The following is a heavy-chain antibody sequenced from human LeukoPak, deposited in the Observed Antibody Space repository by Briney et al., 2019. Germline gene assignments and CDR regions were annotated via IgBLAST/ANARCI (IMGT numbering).Heavy chain of an antibody. Sequence: GGSRRFSCAASGFTFSSKAITWVRPAPGKGLEWASAISGSGGSTYYADSVKGRFTISRDNSKNTLYLQMNSLRAEDTAVYYCAKRRIPRFGGNYFDYWGQGTLVTVSS. J-gene: IGHJ4*02. CDR3: AKRRIPRFGGNYFDY. D-gene: IGHD1-26*01. CDR2: ISGSGGST. CDR1: GFTFSSKA. V-gene: IGHV3-23*01.